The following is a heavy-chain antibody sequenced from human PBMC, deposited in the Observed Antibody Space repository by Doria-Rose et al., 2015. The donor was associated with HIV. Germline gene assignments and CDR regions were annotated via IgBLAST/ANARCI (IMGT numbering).Heavy chain of an antibody. J-gene: IGHJ4*02. CDR1: GVSLSSPGMG. Sequence: SGPVLVKPTETLTLTCTVSGVSLSSPGMGVSWIRQPPGKALEWLSNIFSDDERSYNTSLQSRLTSSRGTSKSQVVLTMTDMDPVDTATYYCARIKSSRWYHKYYFDFWGQGTLVIVSA. D-gene: IGHD6-13*01. V-gene: IGHV2-26*01. CDR2: IFSDDER. CDR3: ARIKSSRWYHKYYFDF.